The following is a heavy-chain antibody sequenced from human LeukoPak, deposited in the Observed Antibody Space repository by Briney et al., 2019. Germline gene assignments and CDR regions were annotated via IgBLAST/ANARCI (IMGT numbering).Heavy chain of an antibody. CDR3: ARGYPLSTPEAGTSSKH. J-gene: IGHJ1*01. Sequence: ASVKVSCKASGYTFSGYYMHWVRQAPGQGLEWMGWINPNSGGTNYAQKFQGRVTMTRDTSISTAYMELSRLRSDDTAVYYCARGYPLSTPEAGTSSKHWGQGTLATVSS. CDR2: INPNSGGT. V-gene: IGHV1-2*02. D-gene: IGHD6-13*01. CDR1: GYTFSGYY.